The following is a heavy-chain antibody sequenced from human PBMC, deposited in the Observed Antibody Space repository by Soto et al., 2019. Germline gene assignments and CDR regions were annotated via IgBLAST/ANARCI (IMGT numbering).Heavy chain of an antibody. J-gene: IGHJ4*02. V-gene: IGHV3-15*07. CDR2: IKSKTDGGTT. CDR3: TTVSDILLRYGDYVAFDY. Sequence: PGGSLRLSCAASGFTFSNAWMNWVRQAPGKGLEWVGRIKSKTDGGTTDYAAPVKGRFTISRDDSKNTLYLQMNSLKTEDTAVYYCTTVSDILLRYGDYVAFDYWGQGTLVTVSS. CDR1: GFTFSNAW. D-gene: IGHD4-17*01.